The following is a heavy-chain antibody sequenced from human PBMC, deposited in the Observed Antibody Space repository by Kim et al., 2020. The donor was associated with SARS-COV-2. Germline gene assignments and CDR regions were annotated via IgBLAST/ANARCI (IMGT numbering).Heavy chain of an antibody. Sequence: SETLSLTCTVSGDSLSSSSNYWGWIRQPPGKGLEWIGSIYPGGSTYYNPSLKSRVTLSMDTSQNRFSLKLRSVTAADTAVYYCARDLPYYYDSNAYYYAADAFDIWGQGTKVTISS. CDR3: ARDLPYYYDSNAYYYAADAFDI. V-gene: IGHV4-39*07. CDR1: GDSLSSSSNY. D-gene: IGHD3-22*01. CDR2: IYPGGST. J-gene: IGHJ3*02.